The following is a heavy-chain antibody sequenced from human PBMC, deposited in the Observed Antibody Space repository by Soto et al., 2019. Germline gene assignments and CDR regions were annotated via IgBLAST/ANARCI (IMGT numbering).Heavy chain of an antibody. CDR3: ARDFGYCSGGSCLRFDP. CDR1: GGSISSGGYY. Sequence: SETLSLTCTVSGGSISSGGYYWSWIRQHPGKGLEWIGYIYYSGSTYYNPSLKSRVTISVDTSKNQFSLKLSSVTAADTAVYYCARDFGYCSGGSCLRFDPWGQGTLVTVSS. D-gene: IGHD2-15*01. J-gene: IGHJ5*02. CDR2: IYYSGST. V-gene: IGHV4-31*03.